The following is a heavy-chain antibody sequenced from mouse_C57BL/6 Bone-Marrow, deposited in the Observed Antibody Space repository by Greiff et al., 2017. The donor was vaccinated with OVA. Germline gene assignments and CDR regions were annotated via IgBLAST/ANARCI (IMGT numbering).Heavy chain of an antibody. J-gene: IGHJ2*01. CDR2: IYPGSGST. Sequence: QVQLQQSGAELVKPGASVKMSCKASGYTFTSYWITWVKQRPGQGLEWIGDIYPGSGSTYYNEKFKSKATLTADTSSSTAYMQLRSLTSEDSAVYYCEGPVIDYYGWYFDYWGQGTTLTVSS. D-gene: IGHD1-1*01. CDR3: EGPVIDYYGWYFDY. V-gene: IGHV1-55*01. CDR1: GYTFTSYW.